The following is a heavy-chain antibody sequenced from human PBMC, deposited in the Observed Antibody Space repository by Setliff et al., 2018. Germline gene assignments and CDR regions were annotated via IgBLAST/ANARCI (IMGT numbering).Heavy chain of an antibody. CDR2: ISATNTYI. CDR3: ARSPGWIPWFES. V-gene: IGHV3-21*01. J-gene: IGHJ5*01. CDR1: GVTFSNYN. D-gene: IGHD5-18*01. Sequence: GGSLRLSCAVSGVTFSNYNMNWVRQAPGKGLEWVSSISATNTYITYADSVKGRFTISRDNAKFSLYLQMNSLGAEDTAVYFCARSPGWIPWFESWGQGTLVTV.